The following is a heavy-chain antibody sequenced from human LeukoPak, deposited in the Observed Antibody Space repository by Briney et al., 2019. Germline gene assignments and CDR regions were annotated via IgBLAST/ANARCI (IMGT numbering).Heavy chain of an antibody. Sequence: PGRSLRLSCTASGFTFGDYAMSWVRQAPGKGLEWVGFIRSKAYGGTTEYAASVKGRFTISRDDSKSIAYLQMNSLKTEDTAVYYCTGAYFWSGYFDYWGQGTLVTVSS. J-gene: IGHJ4*02. CDR1: GFTFGDYA. V-gene: IGHV3-49*04. D-gene: IGHD3-3*01. CDR3: TGAYFWSGYFDY. CDR2: IRSKAYGGTT.